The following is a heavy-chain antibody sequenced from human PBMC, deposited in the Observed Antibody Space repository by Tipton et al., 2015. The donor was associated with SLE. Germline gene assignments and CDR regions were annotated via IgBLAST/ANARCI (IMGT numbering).Heavy chain of an antibody. CDR3: ARDVDRWLFRD. CDR1: GDSFISSGFF. V-gene: IGHV4-39*07. D-gene: IGHD6-19*01. CDR2: ISSGGST. Sequence: TLSLTCTFSGDSFISSGFFWGWIRQAPGKELEWIGSISSGGSTSYNPSLNSRLTISLDTSKNQFSLRLTSVTAADTALYYCARDVDRWLFRDWGQGTLVTVSS. J-gene: IGHJ4*02.